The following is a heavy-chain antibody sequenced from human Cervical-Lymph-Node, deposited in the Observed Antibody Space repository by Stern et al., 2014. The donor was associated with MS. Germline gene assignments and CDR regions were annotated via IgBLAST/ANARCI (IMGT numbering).Heavy chain of an antibody. CDR2: IHPGDSDT. CDR3: ARRGTTSGGNWFDP. Sequence: EVQLLESGAEVKKPGESLKISCKGSGYTFTTYWIGWVRQMPGKGLEWIGIIHPGDSDTPYSPSFQGQVTISADRSISTAYLQWSSLKASDTAMYYCARRGTTSGGNWFDPWGQGTLVTVSS. D-gene: IGHD2-2*01. CDR1: GYTFTTYW. V-gene: IGHV5-51*03. J-gene: IGHJ5*02.